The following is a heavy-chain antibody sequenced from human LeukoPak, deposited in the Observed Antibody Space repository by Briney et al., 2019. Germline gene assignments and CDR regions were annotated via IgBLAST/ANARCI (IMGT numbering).Heavy chain of an antibody. CDR3: ARYSSGSALDY. Sequence: SETLSLTCTVSGGSISSSSYYWGWIRQPPGKGLEWIGSSYYSGSTYYNPSLKSRVTISVDTSKAQFSLKLSSVTAADTAVYYCARYSSGSALDYWGQGTLVTVSS. CDR2: SYYSGST. CDR1: GGSISSSSYY. D-gene: IGHD6-19*01. V-gene: IGHV4-39*01. J-gene: IGHJ4*02.